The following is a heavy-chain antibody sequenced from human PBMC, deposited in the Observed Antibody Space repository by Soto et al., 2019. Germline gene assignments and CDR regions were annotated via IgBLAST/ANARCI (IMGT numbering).Heavy chain of an antibody. J-gene: IGHJ5*02. V-gene: IGHV4-34*01. CDR2: INHSGST. Sequence: QVQLQQWGAGLFKPSETLSLTCAVYGGSFSGYYWSWIRQPPGKGLEWIGEINHSGSTNYNPSLKSRVTISVDTSKNQFSLKLSSVTAADTAVYYCARGSAGRSSSWSPRYNWFDPWGQGTLVTVSS. D-gene: IGHD6-13*01. CDR3: ARGSAGRSSSWSPRYNWFDP. CDR1: GGSFSGYY.